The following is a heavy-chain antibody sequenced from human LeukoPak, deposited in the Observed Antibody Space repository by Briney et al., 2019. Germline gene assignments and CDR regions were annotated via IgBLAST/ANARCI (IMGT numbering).Heavy chain of an antibody. CDR1: GYTFTSYG. D-gene: IGHD6-13*01. V-gene: IGHV1-18*01. CDR3: ARYSSSLTLTASLDYYYGMDV. J-gene: IGHJ6*02. CDR2: ISAYNGNT. Sequence: ASVKVSCKASGYTFTSYGISWVRQAPGQGLEWMGWISAYNGNTNYAQKLQGRVTMTTDTSTSTAYMELRSLRSDDTAVYYCARYSSSLTLTASLDYYYGMDVWGQGTTVTVSS.